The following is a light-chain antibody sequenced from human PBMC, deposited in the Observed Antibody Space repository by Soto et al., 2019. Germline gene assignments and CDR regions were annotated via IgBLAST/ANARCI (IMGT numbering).Light chain of an antibody. J-gene: IGKJ2*01. CDR3: QQSYRTLYT. V-gene: IGKV1-39*01. Sequence: DIQMTQSPSSLSASVGDRVTITCRASQSISTYLNWYRQKPGKAPKLLIYAASSLQSGVPSRFSGSGSGTDFTLTISSLQPEDFATYYCQQSYRTLYTFGPGTKLEIK. CDR2: AAS. CDR1: QSISTY.